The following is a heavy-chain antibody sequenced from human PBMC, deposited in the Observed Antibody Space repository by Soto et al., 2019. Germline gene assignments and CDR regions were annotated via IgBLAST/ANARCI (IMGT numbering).Heavy chain of an antibody. Sequence: QVQLVQSGAEVKKPGSSVKVSCKASGGTFSTHAISWVRQDPGQGLEWLGGIIPTLGTPNYAQKFQGRVTVTADEYTSTAYMELSRLTSEDTAVYYCARAAFRSGYYGYYYGMDVWGQGTAVNV. CDR2: IIPTLGTP. V-gene: IGHV1-69*01. J-gene: IGHJ6*02. D-gene: IGHD3-3*01. CDR1: GGTFSTHA. CDR3: ARAAFRSGYYGYYYGMDV.